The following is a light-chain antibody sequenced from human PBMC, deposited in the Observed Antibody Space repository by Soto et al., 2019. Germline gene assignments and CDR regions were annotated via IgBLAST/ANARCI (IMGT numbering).Light chain of an antibody. V-gene: IGKV3-11*01. CDR1: QSVSSY. Sequence: EIVLTQSPVTLPLSQGERATLSCRASQSVSSYLAWYQQKPGQAPRLLIYDASNRATGIPARFSGGGSGTDFTLTIDNLEPEDFAIYYCQQRSNWPPITFGQGTRLEIK. J-gene: IGKJ5*01. CDR2: DAS. CDR3: QQRSNWPPIT.